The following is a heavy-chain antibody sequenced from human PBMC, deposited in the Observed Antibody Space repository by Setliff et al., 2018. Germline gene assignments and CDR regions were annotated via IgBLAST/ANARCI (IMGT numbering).Heavy chain of an antibody. CDR1: GYTFASYA. V-gene: IGHV1-3*01. CDR3: ARETATRHYYDSSGGFDY. Sequence: ASVKVSCKASGYTFASYAMHWVRQAPGQRLEWMGWINAGNGNTKYSQKFQGRVTITRDTSASTAYMELSSLRSEDTAVYYCARETATRHYYDSSGGFDYWGQGTLVAVSS. D-gene: IGHD3-22*01. J-gene: IGHJ4*02. CDR2: INAGNGNT.